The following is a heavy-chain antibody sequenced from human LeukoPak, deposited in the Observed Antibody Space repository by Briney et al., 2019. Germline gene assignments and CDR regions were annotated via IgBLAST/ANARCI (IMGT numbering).Heavy chain of an antibody. CDR1: GGTFNSYT. CDR2: IVPIFGTA. J-gene: IGHJ5*02. D-gene: IGHD6-6*01. Sequence: GSSVKVSCKASGGTFNSYTITWVRQAPGQGLEWMGGIVPIFGTANYAQKFQGRVTITADESTSTAYMELRSLRSKDTAVYYCARDHEQLVHGNWFDPWGQGTLVTVSS. V-gene: IGHV1-69*01. CDR3: ARDHEQLVHGNWFDP.